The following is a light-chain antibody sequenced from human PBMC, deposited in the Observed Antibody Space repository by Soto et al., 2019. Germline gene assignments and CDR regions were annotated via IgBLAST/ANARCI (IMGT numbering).Light chain of an antibody. V-gene: IGKV1-5*01. J-gene: IGKJ1*01. CDR1: QTINNW. CDR2: HAS. CDR3: QHYNSYPWT. Sequence: DIQMTQSPSTLSASVREKNTNNCRASQTINNWLAWYQQKPGKAPNLLIYHASNLETGVPSRFSGSAYGTEFTLTISSLQPDDFATYYCQHYNSYPWTFGQGTKV.